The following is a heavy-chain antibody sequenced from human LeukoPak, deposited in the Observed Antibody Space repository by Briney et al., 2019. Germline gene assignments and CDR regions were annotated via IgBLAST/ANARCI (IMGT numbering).Heavy chain of an antibody. J-gene: IGHJ4*02. V-gene: IGHV4-34*01. CDR3: ARGIAVAGTGFDY. Sequence: SETLSLTCAVYGGSLSGYYWSWIRQPPGKGLEWIGEINHSGSTNYNPSLKSRVTISVDTSKNQFSLKLSSVTAADTAVYYCARGIAVAGTGFDYWGQGTLVTVSS. D-gene: IGHD6-19*01. CDR2: INHSGST. CDR1: GGSLSGYY.